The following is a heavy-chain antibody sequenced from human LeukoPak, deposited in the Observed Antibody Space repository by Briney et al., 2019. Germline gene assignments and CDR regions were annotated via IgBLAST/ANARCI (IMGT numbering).Heavy chain of an antibody. V-gene: IGHV1-2*02. CDR2: ISPNSGGT. D-gene: IGHD1-26*01. CDR3: ARGCCGSYTGAFDI. J-gene: IGHJ3*02. Sequence: ASVKVSCKASGYTFTGYYMHWVRQAPGQGLEWMGWISPNSGGTNYAQKFQGRVTMTRDTSISTAYMELSRLRSDDTAVYYCARGCCGSYTGAFDIWGQGTMVTVSS. CDR1: GYTFTGYY.